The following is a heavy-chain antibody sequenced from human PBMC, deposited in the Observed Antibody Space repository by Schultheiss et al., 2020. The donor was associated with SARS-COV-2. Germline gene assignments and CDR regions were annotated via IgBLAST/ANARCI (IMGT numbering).Heavy chain of an antibody. V-gene: IGHV3-NL1*01. D-gene: IGHD6-19*01. CDR2: IYSGGST. CDR3: ARDRGVAVAGLDY. CDR1: GFTFSSYS. J-gene: IGHJ4*02. Sequence: GGSLRLSCAASGFTFSSYSMNWVRQAPGKGLEWVSVIYSGGSTYYADSVKGRFTISRDNSKNTLYLQMNSLRAEDTAVYYCARDRGVAVAGLDYWGQGTLVTVSS.